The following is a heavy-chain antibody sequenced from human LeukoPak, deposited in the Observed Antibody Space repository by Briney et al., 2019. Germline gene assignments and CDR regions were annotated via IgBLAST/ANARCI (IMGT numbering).Heavy chain of an antibody. V-gene: IGHV3-23*01. CDR3: AKWGDYDILTGYYDSDY. Sequence: GGSLRLSRAASGFIFSNYAMSWVRQAPGKGLEWFSAIGGRDGYTYYADSVKGRFTVSRDDPKNTLYLQMNTLRVEDTAVYYCAKWGDYDILTGYYDSDYWGHGTLVTVSS. CDR1: GFIFSNYA. J-gene: IGHJ4*01. CDR2: IGGRDGYT. D-gene: IGHD3-9*01.